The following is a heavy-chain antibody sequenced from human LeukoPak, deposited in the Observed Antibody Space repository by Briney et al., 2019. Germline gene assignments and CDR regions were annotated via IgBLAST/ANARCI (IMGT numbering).Heavy chain of an antibody. D-gene: IGHD3-10*01. CDR3: ARGRVTMVRGAREYYFDY. J-gene: IGHJ4*02. CDR1: GYTFTSYD. V-gene: IGHV1-8*01. CDR2: MNPNSGNT. Sequence: GASVKVSCKASGYTFTSYDINWVRQATGQGLEWMGWMNPNSGNTGYAQKFQGRVTMTRNTSISTAYMELSSLRSEDTAVYYCARGRVTMVRGAREYYFDYGGQGTLVTVSS.